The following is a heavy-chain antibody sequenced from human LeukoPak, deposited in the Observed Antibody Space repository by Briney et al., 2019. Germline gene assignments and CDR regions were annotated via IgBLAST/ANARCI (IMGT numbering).Heavy chain of an antibody. V-gene: IGHV4-34*01. CDR1: GGSFSGYY. D-gene: IGHD3-3*01. J-gene: IGHJ5*02. CDR3: ARGGSIFGVVIRRNWFDP. CDR2: INHSGST. Sequence: SETLSLTCAVYGGSFSGYYWSWIRQPPGKGLEWIGEINHSGSTNYNPSLKSRVTISVGTSKNQFSLKLSSVTAADTAVYYCARGGSIFGVVIRRNWFDPWGQGTLVTVSS.